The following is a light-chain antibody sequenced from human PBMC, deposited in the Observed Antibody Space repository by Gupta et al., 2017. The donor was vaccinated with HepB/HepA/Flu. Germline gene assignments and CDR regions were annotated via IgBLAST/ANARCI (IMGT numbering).Light chain of an antibody. CDR2: DVS. J-gene: IGLJ2*01. Sequence: GPRPPAQPSKTHCTSASSDVGGYNSVSWYQQYPGRAPKLLIYDVSNRPSGVSNRFSGSKTGNSASLTISGLQAEDEAVYYCTSFRSGSTLVIFGGGTELTVL. V-gene: IGLV2-14*03. CDR3: TSFRSGSTLVI. CDR1: SSDVGGYNS.